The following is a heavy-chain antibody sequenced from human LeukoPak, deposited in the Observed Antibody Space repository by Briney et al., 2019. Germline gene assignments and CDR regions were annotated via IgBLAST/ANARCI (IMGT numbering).Heavy chain of an antibody. V-gene: IGHV3-21*01. D-gene: IGHD6-13*01. CDR2: ISSSTSYI. CDR1: GFTFSSYS. CDR3: AREIAAAGHDYYYYMDV. J-gene: IGHJ6*03. Sequence: GGSLRLSCAASGFTFSSYSMNWVRQAPGKGLEWVSSISSSTSYIYYADSVKGRFTISRDNAKNSLYLQINSPRAEDTAVYYCAREIAAAGHDYYYYMDVWGKGTTVTVSS.